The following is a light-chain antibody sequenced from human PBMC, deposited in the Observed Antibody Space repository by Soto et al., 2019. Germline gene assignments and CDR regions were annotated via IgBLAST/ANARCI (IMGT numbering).Light chain of an antibody. CDR1: QTISSW. V-gene: IGKV1-5*03. CDR3: QHYNSYSEA. J-gene: IGKJ1*01. Sequence: DIQMTQSPSTLSGSVGDRVTITCRASQTISSWLAWYQQKPGKAPKLLIYKASTLKSGVPSRFSGSGSGTEFTLTTSSLQPDDFATYYCQHYNSYSEAFGQGTMVDIX. CDR2: KAS.